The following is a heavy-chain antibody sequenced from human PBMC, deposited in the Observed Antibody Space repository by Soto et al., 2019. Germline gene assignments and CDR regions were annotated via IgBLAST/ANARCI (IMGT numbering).Heavy chain of an antibody. CDR3: AKELFSGGSYPNWFDP. CDR2: ISYDGSNK. CDR1: GFSFSSYG. Sequence: QVQLVESGGGVVQPGRSLRLSCAASGFSFSSYGMHWVRQAPGKGLEWVALISYDGSNKFYADSVKGRFTISRDNSKNTLYLQVNSLRAEDTAVYYCAKELFSGGSYPNWFDPWGQGTLVTVSS. V-gene: IGHV3-30*18. D-gene: IGHD1-26*01. J-gene: IGHJ5*02.